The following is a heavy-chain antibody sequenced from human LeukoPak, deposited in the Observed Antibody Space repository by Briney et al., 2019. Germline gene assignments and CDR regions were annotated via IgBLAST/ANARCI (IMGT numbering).Heavy chain of an antibody. D-gene: IGHD3-3*01. CDR3: ARAGGTIFGVVSWFDP. CDR2: IYYSGST. Sequence: SETLSLTCTVSGGSISSYYWSWIRQPPGKGLEWIGYIYYSGSTNYNPSLKSRVTISVDTSKNQFSLKLSSVTAADTAVYYCARAGGTIFGVVSWFDPWGQGTLVTVSS. CDR1: GGSISSYY. J-gene: IGHJ5*02. V-gene: IGHV4-59*08.